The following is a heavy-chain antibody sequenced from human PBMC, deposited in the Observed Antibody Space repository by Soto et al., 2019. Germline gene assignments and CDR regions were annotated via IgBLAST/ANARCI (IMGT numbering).Heavy chain of an antibody. D-gene: IGHD4-17*01. CDR3: AREPATVTTGMERYYYYGMDV. CDR1: GFTFSSYG. Sequence: PGGSLRLSCAASGFTFSSYGMHWVRQAPGKGLEWVAVIWYDGSNKYYADSVKGRFTISRDNSKNTLYLQMNSLRAEDTAVYYCAREPATVTTGMERYYYYGMDVWGQGTTVTVSS. V-gene: IGHV3-33*01. J-gene: IGHJ6*02. CDR2: IWYDGSNK.